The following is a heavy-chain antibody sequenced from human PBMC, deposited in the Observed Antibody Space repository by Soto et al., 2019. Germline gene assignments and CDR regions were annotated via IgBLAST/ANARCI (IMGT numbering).Heavy chain of an antibody. J-gene: IGHJ4*02. CDR1: GFTFSRYW. Sequence: EVQLVESGGGLVQPGGSLRLSCAASGFTFSRYWMHWVRQAPGKGLVWVSRIDSYGSRTSQVDSVEGRFTISRDNAKNRLYLQMNSLRAEDTAVYYCARGWVEGLSQQPPTDYWGQGTLVTVSS. D-gene: IGHD3-3*01. CDR2: IDSYGSRT. CDR3: ARGWVEGLSQQPPTDY. V-gene: IGHV3-74*01.